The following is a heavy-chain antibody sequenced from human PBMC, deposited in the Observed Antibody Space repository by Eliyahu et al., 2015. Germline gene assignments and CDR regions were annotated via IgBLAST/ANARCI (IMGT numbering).Heavy chain of an antibody. V-gene: IGHV1-69*01. CDR3: ARENPYYDSSGYYYDY. Sequence: QVQLVQSGAEVKKPGSSXKVSCKAXGGXFSXXAISWVRQAPGQGLEWMGGIIPIFGTANYAQKFQGRVTITADESTSTAYMELSSLRSEDTAVYYCARENPYYDSSGYYYDYWGQGTLVTVSS. CDR1: GGXFSXXA. J-gene: IGHJ4*02. CDR2: IIPIFGTA. D-gene: IGHD3-22*01.